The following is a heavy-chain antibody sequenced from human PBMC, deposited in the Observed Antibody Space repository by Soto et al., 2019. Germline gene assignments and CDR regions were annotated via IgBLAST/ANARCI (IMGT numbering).Heavy chain of an antibody. J-gene: IGHJ6*02. CDR3: AREEWELHYYYYGMDV. Sequence: ASVKVSCKASGYTFTGYYMHWVRQAPGQGLEWMGWINPNSGGTNYAQKFQGRVTMTRDTSISTAYMELSRLRSDDTAVYYCAREEWELHYYYYGMDVWGQGPTVTVSS. D-gene: IGHD1-26*01. V-gene: IGHV1-2*02. CDR1: GYTFTGYY. CDR2: INPNSGGT.